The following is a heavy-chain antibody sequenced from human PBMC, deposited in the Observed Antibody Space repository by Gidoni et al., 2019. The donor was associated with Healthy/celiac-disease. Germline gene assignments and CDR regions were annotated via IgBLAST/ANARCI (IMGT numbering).Heavy chain of an antibody. CDR1: GLTSADYA. J-gene: IGHJ6*02. D-gene: IGHD3-10*01. CDR2: INWNSGSI. CDR3: AKDINWGGSGSYYSYPPSYYYYYGMDV. Sequence: EAQLVESGGGLVQPGRSLRLFCVASGLTSADYAMNWVPQAPGTGLGWGSCINWNSGSIGYADSVKGRFTISRDNAKNSLYLQMNSLRAEDTALYYCAKDINWGGSGSYYSYPPSYYYYYGMDVWGQGTTVTVSS. V-gene: IGHV3-9*02.